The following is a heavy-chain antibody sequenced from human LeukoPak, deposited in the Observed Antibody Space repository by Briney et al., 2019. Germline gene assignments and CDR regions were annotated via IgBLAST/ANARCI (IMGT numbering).Heavy chain of an antibody. J-gene: IGHJ5*02. Sequence: ASVKVTCKASGYTFTSYAMNWVRQAPGQGLEWMGWINTNTGNQTYAQGFTGRFVFSLDTSVSTAYLHISSLKAEDTAVYYCARGSIAVTGIRDPWGQGTLVTVSS. CDR1: GYTFTSYA. CDR3: ARGSIAVTGIRDP. D-gene: IGHD6-19*01. V-gene: IGHV7-4-1*02. CDR2: INTNTGNQ.